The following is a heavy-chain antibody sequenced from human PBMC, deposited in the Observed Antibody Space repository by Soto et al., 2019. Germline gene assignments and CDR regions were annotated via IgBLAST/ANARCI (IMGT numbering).Heavy chain of an antibody. CDR1: GGTFSSYA. CDR2: IIPIFGTA. CDR3: AKDFARTDASDV. V-gene: IGHV1-69*06. Sequence: GASVKVSCKASGGTFSSYAISWVRQAPGQGLEWMGGIIPIFGTANYAQKFQGRVTITADKSTSTAYMELSSLRSEDSAVYYCAKDFARTDASDVWGRGTMVTVSS. J-gene: IGHJ3*01.